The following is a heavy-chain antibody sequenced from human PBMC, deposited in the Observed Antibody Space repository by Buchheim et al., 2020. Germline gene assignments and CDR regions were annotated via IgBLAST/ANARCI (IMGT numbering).Heavy chain of an antibody. CDR2: INHSGST. CDR3: ARTRLGPNYYYYGMDV. Sequence: QVQLQQWGAGLLKPSETLSLTCAVSGGSFSGYYWSWIRQPPGKGLEWIGEINHSGSTNYNPSLKSRVTISVDTAKNQLSLHLSSVTAADTAVYYCARTRLGPNYYYYGMDVWGQGTT. V-gene: IGHV4-34*01. CDR1: GGSFSGYY. D-gene: IGHD3-16*01. J-gene: IGHJ6*02.